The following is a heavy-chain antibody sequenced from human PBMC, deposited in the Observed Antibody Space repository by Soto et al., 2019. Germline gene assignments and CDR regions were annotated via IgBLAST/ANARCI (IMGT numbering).Heavy chain of an antibody. V-gene: IGHV3-23*01. J-gene: IGHJ3*02. CDR3: ANGAHCSYTTCPPGSI. Sequence: GGSLRLSCAASGFTFSTYAMNWVRQAPGKGLEWVSSISDTGGTIYYADSVKGRFTISRDNSKNTLYLQMNSLIAEDTAVYYCANGAHCSYTTCPPGSIWGQGTMVTVSS. D-gene: IGHD2-2*01. CDR2: ISDTGGTI. CDR1: GFTFSTYA.